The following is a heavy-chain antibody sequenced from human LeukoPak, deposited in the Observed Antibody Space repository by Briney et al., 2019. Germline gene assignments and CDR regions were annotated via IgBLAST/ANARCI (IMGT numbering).Heavy chain of an antibody. V-gene: IGHV5-51*01. Sequence: GESLKISCKGSGYSFTSYWIGWVRQMPGKGLEWMGIIYPGDSDTRYSPSFQGQVTISADKSISTAYLQWSSLKASDTAMYYCARRSYDILTGYYRDPNWFDPWGQGTLVTVSS. CDR3: ARRSYDILTGYYRDPNWFDP. CDR1: GYSFTSYW. D-gene: IGHD3-9*01. CDR2: IYPGDSDT. J-gene: IGHJ5*02.